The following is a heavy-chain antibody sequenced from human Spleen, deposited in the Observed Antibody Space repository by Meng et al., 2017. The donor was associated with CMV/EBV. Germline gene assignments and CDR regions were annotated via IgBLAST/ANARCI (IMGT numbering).Heavy chain of an antibody. CDR3: ARDQAAGNYYYYGMDV. J-gene: IGHJ6*02. D-gene: IGHD6-13*01. Sequence: ETLSLTCAASGFTVSSNYMSWVRQAPGKGLEWVSGINWNGGGAAYADSVKGRFTISRDNAKNSLYLQMNSLRAEDTAVYYCARDQAAGNYYYYGMDVWGQGTTVTVSS. CDR1: GFTVSSNY. V-gene: IGHV3-20*04. CDR2: INWNGGGA.